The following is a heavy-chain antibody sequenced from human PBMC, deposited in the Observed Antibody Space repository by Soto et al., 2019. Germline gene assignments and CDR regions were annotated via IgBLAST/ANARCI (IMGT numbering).Heavy chain of an antibody. Sequence: QVQLVQSGAEVKKPGSSVKVSCKASGGTFSSYAISWVRQAPGQGLEWMGGIIPIFGTANYAQKFQGRVTITADESTSPAYMELSSLRSEETAVYYCARGGIVVVVAAISAFDIWGQGTMVTVSS. D-gene: IGHD2-15*01. CDR3: ARGGIVVVVAAISAFDI. V-gene: IGHV1-69*01. CDR1: GGTFSSYA. J-gene: IGHJ3*02. CDR2: IIPIFGTA.